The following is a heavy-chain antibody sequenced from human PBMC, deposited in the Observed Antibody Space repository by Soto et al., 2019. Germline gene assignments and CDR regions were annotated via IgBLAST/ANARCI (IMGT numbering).Heavy chain of an antibody. J-gene: IGHJ6*01. CDR2: VSGRGGRT. Sequence: VQLLESGGGLVQPGGSLRLACTASGFTFNHYAMSWVRQAPGKGLEWVSAVSGRGGRTKYAASVKGRFIISRDNSNITLHRLMDILRGEDTVVYQCARDTTVTTSLCIYYSRCNVWGQGTKVSVSS. V-gene: IGHV3-23*01. CDR1: GFTFNHYA. CDR3: ARDTTVTTSLCIYYSRCNV. D-gene: IGHD4-17*01.